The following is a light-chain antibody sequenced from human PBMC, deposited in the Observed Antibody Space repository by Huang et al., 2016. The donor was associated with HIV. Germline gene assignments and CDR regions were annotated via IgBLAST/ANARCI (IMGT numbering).Light chain of an antibody. Sequence: DIQMTQSPSSLSASVGDRVTITCRASQNIDTSLNWYQQKPGQAPKLLIYATFTLQSGVPSRFGGGCSGTAFTLTINSLHPEDFATYYCQQSQSPPRTFGQGTKVEI. V-gene: IGKV1-39*01. CDR1: QNIDTS. CDR3: QQSQSPPRT. J-gene: IGKJ1*01. CDR2: ATF.